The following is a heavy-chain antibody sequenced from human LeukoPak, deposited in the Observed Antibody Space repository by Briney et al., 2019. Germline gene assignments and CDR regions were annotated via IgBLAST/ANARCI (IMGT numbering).Heavy chain of an antibody. CDR2: ISGDGGST. D-gene: IGHD6-6*01. CDR3: AKDISPYSSSCNY. Sequence: GGSLRLSCAASGFTFDDYALQWVRQAPGKGLKGVSLISGDGGSTYYADSVKGRFTISRDNSKNSLYLQMNSLRTEDTALYYCAKDISPYSSSCNYWGQGTLVTVSS. V-gene: IGHV3-43*02. J-gene: IGHJ4*02. CDR1: GFTFDDYA.